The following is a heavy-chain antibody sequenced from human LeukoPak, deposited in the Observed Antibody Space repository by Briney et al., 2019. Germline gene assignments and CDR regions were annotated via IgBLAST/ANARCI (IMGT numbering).Heavy chain of an antibody. J-gene: IGHJ3*02. CDR3: ARTDLPAAFDT. CDR1: GGTFSSYG. V-gene: IGHV1-69*06. CDR2: IIPMFGTG. Sequence: ASVKVFCKASGGTFSSYGISWVRQAPGQGLEWMGGIIPMFGTGNYAQKFQGRVTITADRSTNTAYMELSSLRSEDTAVYYCARTDLPAAFDTWGQGTTVTVSS.